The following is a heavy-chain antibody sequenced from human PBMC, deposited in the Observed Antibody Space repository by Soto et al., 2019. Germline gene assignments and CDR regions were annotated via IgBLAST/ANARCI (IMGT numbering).Heavy chain of an antibody. J-gene: IGHJ4*02. CDR3: ARDSTSGTFYNRFDY. CDR2: IFHSGST. V-gene: IGHV4-38-2*02. Sequence: PSETLSLTCAVSGFSISSGSYWGWVRQPPGKRLEWIGSIFHSGSTSYNPSLQSRVTISVDTFRNQFSLKLNSVTAADTAVYYCARDSTSGTFYNRFDYWGQGTLVTVSS. CDR1: GFSISSGSY. D-gene: IGHD3-10*01.